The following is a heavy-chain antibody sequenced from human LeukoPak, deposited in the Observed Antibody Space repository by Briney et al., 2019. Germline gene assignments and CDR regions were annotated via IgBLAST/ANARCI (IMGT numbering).Heavy chain of an antibody. J-gene: IGHJ3*02. V-gene: IGHV3-23*01. Sequence: GGSLRLSCAASGFTFSSYAMSWVRQAPGKGLEWVSAIGGSGGSTYYAASVKGRFSISRDNSKNTVYLQMNSLRAEDTAVYYCARDLREHGVFDIWGQGTMVTVSS. CDR3: ARDLREHGVFDI. D-gene: IGHD1-26*01. CDR1: GFTFSSYA. CDR2: IGGSGGST.